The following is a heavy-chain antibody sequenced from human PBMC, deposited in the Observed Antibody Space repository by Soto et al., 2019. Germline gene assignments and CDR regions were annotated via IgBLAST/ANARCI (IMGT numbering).Heavy chain of an antibody. V-gene: IGHV1-24*01. Sequence: ASVKVSCKVSGDTLTELSIHWVRQAPGKGLEWMGGFDPEDGETISAQKFQGRVTMTRDTSTSTVYMELSSLRSEDTAVYYCARRDGYSFYYYYGMDVWGQGTTVTVSS. D-gene: IGHD4-4*01. CDR2: FDPEDGET. CDR3: ARRDGYSFYYYYGMDV. CDR1: GDTLTELS. J-gene: IGHJ6*02.